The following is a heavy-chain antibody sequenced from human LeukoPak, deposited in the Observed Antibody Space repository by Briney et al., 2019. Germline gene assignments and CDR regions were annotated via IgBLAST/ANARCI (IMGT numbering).Heavy chain of an antibody. CDR2: IYYKGNT. Sequence: SETLFLTCTVSGGSISSFYWSWIRQPPGKGLEWIGYIYYKGNTNYSPSLTSRVTISVDTSKNQFSLKLSSLTAADTAVYYCARSYSSGSYYSPFDPWGQGTLVTVSS. J-gene: IGHJ5*02. V-gene: IGHV4-59*01. D-gene: IGHD3-10*01. CDR3: ARSYSSGSYYSPFDP. CDR1: GGSISSFY.